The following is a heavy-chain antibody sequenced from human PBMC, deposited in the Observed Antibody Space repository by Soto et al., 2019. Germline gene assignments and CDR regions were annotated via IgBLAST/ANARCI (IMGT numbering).Heavy chain of an antibody. CDR1: GFTFSSYA. Sequence: EVQLLESGGGLVQPGGSLRLSCAASGFTFSSYAMSWVRQAPGKGLEWVSAISGSGGSTYYADSVKGRFTISRDNSKNTLYLQMNRLRAEDTAVYYCAKETGRYSSSRYGMDVWGQGTTVTVSS. V-gene: IGHV3-23*01. CDR2: ISGSGGST. J-gene: IGHJ6*02. D-gene: IGHD6-6*01. CDR3: AKETGRYSSSRYGMDV.